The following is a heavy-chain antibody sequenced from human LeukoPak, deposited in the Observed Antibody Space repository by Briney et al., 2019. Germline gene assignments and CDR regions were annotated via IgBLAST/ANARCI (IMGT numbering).Heavy chain of an antibody. V-gene: IGHV1-69*05. J-gene: IGHJ3*02. CDR1: GGTFSRYA. Sequence: SVKVSCKASGGTFSRYAISWVRQAPGQGVQWMGEIIPIFGTTNYAQKFQGRLTITTDESTSIAYMELSSLRSDDTAVYYCARHGGITIFGVAQPGGAFDIWGQGTVVTVSS. CDR3: ARHGGITIFGVAQPGGAFDI. D-gene: IGHD3-3*01. CDR2: IIPIFGTT.